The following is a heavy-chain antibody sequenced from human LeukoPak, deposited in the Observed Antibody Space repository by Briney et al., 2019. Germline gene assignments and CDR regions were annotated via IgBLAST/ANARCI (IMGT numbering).Heavy chain of an antibody. CDR2: INHSGST. J-gene: IGHJ4*02. CDR3: ARGNYYGSGSYYFPFDY. Sequence: PSETLSLTCAVYGGSFSGYYWSWIRQPPGKGLEWIGEINHSGSTNYNPSLKSRVTISVDTTKNQFSLKLSSVTAADTAVYYCARGNYYGSGSYYFPFDYWGQGTLVTVSS. D-gene: IGHD3-10*01. V-gene: IGHV4-34*01. CDR1: GGSFSGYY.